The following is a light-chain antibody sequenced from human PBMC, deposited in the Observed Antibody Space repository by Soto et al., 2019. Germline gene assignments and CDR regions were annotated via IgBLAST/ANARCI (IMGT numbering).Light chain of an antibody. CDR2: GAS. CDR3: QQSYTAPYT. J-gene: IGKJ3*01. CDR1: RSISNY. Sequence: DIQMTQSPSSLSASVGGAVSLTCRASRSISNYLNWYQQKPGRAPKLLISGASSLQRGVPSRFSGSGSGTTFTLTITSLQPDDFAIYFCQQSYTAPYTFGPGTKVEIK. V-gene: IGKV1-39*01.